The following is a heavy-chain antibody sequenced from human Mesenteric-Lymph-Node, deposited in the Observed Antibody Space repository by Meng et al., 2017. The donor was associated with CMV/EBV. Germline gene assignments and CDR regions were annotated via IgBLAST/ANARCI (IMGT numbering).Heavy chain of an antibody. CDR1: GFTFSSYW. Sequence: GESLKISCAASGFTFSSYWMHWVRQAPGKGLVWVSRIYSDGSSTNYADSVKSRFTMSRDNARNTLYLQMNSLRAEDTAVYYCGRGGSTYFDYWGQGTLVTVSS. J-gene: IGHJ4*02. D-gene: IGHD6-13*01. CDR2: IYSDGSST. V-gene: IGHV3-74*01. CDR3: GRGGSTYFDY.